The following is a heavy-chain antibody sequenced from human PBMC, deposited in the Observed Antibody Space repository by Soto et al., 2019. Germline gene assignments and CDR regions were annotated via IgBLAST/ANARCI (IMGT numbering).Heavy chain of an antibody. CDR3: ARPKTAVVTESGGGFDY. CDR2: VIPIFGTA. D-gene: IGHD3-16*01. CDR1: GGTVSSYA. V-gene: IGHV1-69*01. J-gene: IGHJ4*02. Sequence: QVQLVQSGAEVKKPGSSVKVSCKASGGTVSSYAISWVRQAPGQGLEWMGGVIPIFGTANYAEKFQGRVTITADESTSTAYMELSSLRSEDTAVYYCARPKTAVVTESGGGFDYWGQGTLVTVSS.